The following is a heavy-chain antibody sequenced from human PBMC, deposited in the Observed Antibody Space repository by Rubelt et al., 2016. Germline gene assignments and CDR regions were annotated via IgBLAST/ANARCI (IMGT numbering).Heavy chain of an antibody. CDR2: INHSGST. CDR3: ARGSGITFGGVIGV. Sequence: QVQLQESGPGLVKPSETLSLTCAVYGGSFSGYYWSWIRQPPGKGLEWIGEINHSGSTNYNPALKSRVTISVDTSKNQFSLKLSSVTAAETAVYYCARGSGITFGGVIGVWGQGTLVTVSS. CDR1: GGSFSGYY. V-gene: IGHV4-34*01. J-gene: IGHJ4*02. D-gene: IGHD3-16*01.